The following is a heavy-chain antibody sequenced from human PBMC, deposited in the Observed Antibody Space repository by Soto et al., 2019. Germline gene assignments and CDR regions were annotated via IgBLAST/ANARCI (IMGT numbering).Heavy chain of an antibody. D-gene: IGHD6-19*01. CDR3: AKADRIAVAGTLGY. J-gene: IGHJ4*02. CDR1: GFTFSSYA. CDR2: ISGSGGST. V-gene: IGHV3-23*01. Sequence: PGGSLRLSCAASGFTFSSYAMSWVRQAPGKGLEWVSAISGSGGSTYYADSVKGRFTISRDNSKNTLYLQMNSLRAEDTAVYYCAKADRIAVAGTLGYWGQGTLVTVS.